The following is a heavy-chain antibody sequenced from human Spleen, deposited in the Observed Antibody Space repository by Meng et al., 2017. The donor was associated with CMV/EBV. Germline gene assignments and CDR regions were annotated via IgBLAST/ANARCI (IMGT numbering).Heavy chain of an antibody. J-gene: IGHJ4*02. CDR3: AKGQYYFDY. CDR1: GFTFSSYS. V-gene: IGHV3-21*04. Sequence: EVQLVESGGGLVKPGGYLRLSCAASGFTFSSYSMNLVRQAPGKGLEWVSSISSSSSYIYYADSVKGRFTISRDNSKNMVYLQMNSLRVEDTAVYYCAKGQYYFDYWGQGTLVTVSS. CDR2: ISSSSSYI.